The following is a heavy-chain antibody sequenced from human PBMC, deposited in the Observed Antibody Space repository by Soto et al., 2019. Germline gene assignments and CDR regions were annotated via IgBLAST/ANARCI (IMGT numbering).Heavy chain of an antibody. V-gene: IGHV4-59*08. CDR2: IYYSGST. D-gene: IGHD2-8*02. J-gene: IGHJ3*02. Sequence: SETLSLTCTVSGCSISSYYWSWIRQPPGKGLEWIGYIYYSGSTNYNPSLKSRVTISVDTSKNQFSLKLSSVTAADTAVYYCARLYRYDAFDIWGQGTMVTVSS. CDR3: ARLYRYDAFDI. CDR1: GCSISSYY.